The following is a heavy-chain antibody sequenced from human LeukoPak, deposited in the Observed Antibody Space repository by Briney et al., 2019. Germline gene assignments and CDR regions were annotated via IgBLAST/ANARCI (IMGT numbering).Heavy chain of an antibody. CDR1: GFTFSHYG. V-gene: IGHV3-30*02. CDR3: AKDGDSSGYYYENYFDY. CDR2: IWSDGSDK. Sequence: PGGSLRPSCAASGFTFSHYGMHWVRQTPGAGLEWVAVIWSDGSDKYYAKSVKGRFTISRDNSKNTLYLQMNSLRAEDTAVYYCAKDGDSSGYYYENYFDYWGQGTLVTVSS. D-gene: IGHD3-22*01. J-gene: IGHJ4*02.